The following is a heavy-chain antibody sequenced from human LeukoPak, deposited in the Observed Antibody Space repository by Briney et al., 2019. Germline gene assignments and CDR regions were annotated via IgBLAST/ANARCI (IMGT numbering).Heavy chain of an antibody. CDR2: INPSGGST. V-gene: IGHV1-46*01. CDR3: ARVSGSPRGYSYGYLFDY. J-gene: IGHJ4*02. D-gene: IGHD5-18*01. Sequence: GAPVKVSCKASGYTFTSYYMHWVRQAPGQGLEWMGIINPSGGSTSYAQKFQGRVTMTRDMSTSTVYMELSSLRSEDTAVYYCARVSGSPRGYSYGYLFDYWGQGTLVTVSS. CDR1: GYTFTSYY.